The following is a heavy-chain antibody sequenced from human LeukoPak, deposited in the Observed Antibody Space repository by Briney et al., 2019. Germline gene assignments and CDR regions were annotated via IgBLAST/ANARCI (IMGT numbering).Heavy chain of an antibody. V-gene: IGHV1-46*01. CDR1: GYTFTSYY. J-gene: IGHJ4*02. D-gene: IGHD6-13*01. CDR2: INPSGGST. CDR3: ARDPGIAAADAGY. Sequence: ASVKVSCKASGYTFTSYYMHWVRQAPGQGLEWLGIINPSGGSTSYAQKFQGRVTMTRDTSTSTAYMELSSLRSEDTAVYYCARDPGIAAADAGYWGQGTLVTVSS.